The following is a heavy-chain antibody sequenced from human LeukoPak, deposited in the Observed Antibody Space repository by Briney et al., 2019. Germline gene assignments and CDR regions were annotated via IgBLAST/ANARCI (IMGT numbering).Heavy chain of an antibody. D-gene: IGHD3-3*01. CDR1: GGSISSYY. Sequence: SETLSLTCTVSGGSISSYYWSWIRQPPGKGLEWIGYIYYSGSTNYNPSLKSRVTISVDTSKSQFSLKLSSVTAADTAVYYCARVHIWSGYYGAFDYWGQGTLVTVSS. CDR2: IYYSGST. J-gene: IGHJ4*02. CDR3: ARVHIWSGYYGAFDY. V-gene: IGHV4-59*01.